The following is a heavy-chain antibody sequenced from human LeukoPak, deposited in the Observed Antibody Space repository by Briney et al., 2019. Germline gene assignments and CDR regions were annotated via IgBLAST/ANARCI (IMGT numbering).Heavy chain of an antibody. CDR1: GFTFNRCW. CDR3: TSWGDTTAEYFQR. V-gene: IGHV3-7*01. CDR2: INPDGRDT. Sequence: PGGSLRLSCVVSGFTFNRCWMNWVRQAPGKGLEWVAHINPDGRDTYYVDSVKGRFTTSRDNAQNSMYLQMNSLRVEDTVVYYCTSWGDTTAEYFQRWGQGTLVTVSS. D-gene: IGHD2-21*02. J-gene: IGHJ1*01.